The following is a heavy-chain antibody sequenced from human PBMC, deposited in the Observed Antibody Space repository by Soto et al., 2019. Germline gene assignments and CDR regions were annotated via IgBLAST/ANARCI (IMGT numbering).Heavy chain of an antibody. CDR3: ASGLVTTLHY. Sequence: SETLSLTCTGSGGSISSYYWGWIRQPPGKGLEWIGYIYYSGSTNYNPSLKSRVTISVDTSKNQFSLKLSSVTAADTAVYYCASGLVTTLHYWGQGTLVTVS. D-gene: IGHD4-17*01. V-gene: IGHV4-59*12. CDR1: GGSISSYY. CDR2: IYYSGST. J-gene: IGHJ4*02.